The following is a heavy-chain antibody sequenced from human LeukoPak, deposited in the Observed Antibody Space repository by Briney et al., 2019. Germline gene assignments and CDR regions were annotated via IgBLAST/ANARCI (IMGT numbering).Heavy chain of an antibody. CDR1: GGSFSGYY. V-gene: IGHV4-34*01. CDR2: INHSGST. Sequence: LETLSLTCAVYGGSFSGYYWSRIRQPPGKGLEWIGEINHSGSTNYNPSLKSRVTISVDTSKNQFSLKLSSVTAADTAVYYCARGRRITMVRGYGMDVWGQGTTVTVSS. J-gene: IGHJ6*02. CDR3: ARGRRITMVRGYGMDV. D-gene: IGHD3-10*01.